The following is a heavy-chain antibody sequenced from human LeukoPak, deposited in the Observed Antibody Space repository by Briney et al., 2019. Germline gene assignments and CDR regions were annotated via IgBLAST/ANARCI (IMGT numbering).Heavy chain of an antibody. V-gene: IGHV4-61*02. CDR2: IYTSGST. D-gene: IGHD5-24*01. Sequence: SETLSLTCTVSGGSISSGSYYWSCIRQPAGKGLELIVRIYTSGSTNYNPSLKRRVTISVDTTKNQFSLKLSSVTAADTAVYYCASVGRRDGYKTSYYFDYWGQGTLVTVSS. CDR1: GGSISSGSYY. CDR3: ASVGRRDGYKTSYYFDY. J-gene: IGHJ4*02.